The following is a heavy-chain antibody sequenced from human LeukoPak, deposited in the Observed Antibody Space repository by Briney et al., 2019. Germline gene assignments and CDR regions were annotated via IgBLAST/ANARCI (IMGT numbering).Heavy chain of an antibody. CDR3: AREYCGGDCHLDY. V-gene: IGHV4-59*01. Sequence: SETLSLTCTVSGGSISSYYWSWIRQPPGKGLEWIGYIYYSGSTNYNPSLKSRVTISVDTSKNQFSLKLSSVTAADTAVYYCAREYCGGDCHLDYWGQGTLVTVSS. CDR2: IYYSGST. D-gene: IGHD2-21*02. J-gene: IGHJ4*02. CDR1: GGSISSYY.